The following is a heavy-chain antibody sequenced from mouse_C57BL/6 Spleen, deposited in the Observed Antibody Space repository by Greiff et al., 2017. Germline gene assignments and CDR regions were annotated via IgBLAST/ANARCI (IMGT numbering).Heavy chain of an antibody. D-gene: IGHD3-2*02. J-gene: IGHJ1*03. V-gene: IGHV3-6*01. CDR2: ISYDGSN. CDR1: GYSITSGYY. Sequence: EVQLQQSGPGLVKPSQSLSLTCSVTGYSITSGYYWNWIRQFPGNKLEWMGYISYDGSNNYNPSLKNRISITRDTSKNQFFLKLNSVTTEDTATYYCARDHPDSSGYWYFDVWGTGTTVTVSS. CDR3: ARDHPDSSGYWYFDV.